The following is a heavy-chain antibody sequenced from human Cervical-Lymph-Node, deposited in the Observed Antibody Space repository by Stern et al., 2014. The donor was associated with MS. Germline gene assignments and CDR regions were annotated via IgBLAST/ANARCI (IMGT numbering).Heavy chain of an antibody. CDR2: IYYSGST. CDR3: AREKYGMDV. Sequence: QLQLQESGPGLVKPSETLSLTCTVSGGSVSSGSYYWSWIRQPPGKGLEWIGYIYYSGSTNYNPSLKSRVTISVDTSKNQFSLKLSSVTAADTAVYYCAREKYGMDVWGQGTTVTVSS. V-gene: IGHV4-61*01. J-gene: IGHJ6*02. CDR1: GGSVSSGSYY.